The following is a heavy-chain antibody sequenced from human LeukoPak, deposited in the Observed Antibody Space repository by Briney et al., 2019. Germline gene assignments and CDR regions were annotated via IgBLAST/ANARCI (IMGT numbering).Heavy chain of an antibody. V-gene: IGHV3-30-3*01. CDR1: GFTFSSYA. CDR2: ISYDGSNK. Sequence: PGGSLRLSCAASGFTFSSYAMHWVRQAPGKGLEWVAVISYDGSNKYYADSVKGRFTISRDNSKNTLYLRMNSLRAEDTAVYYCASLGYCSSTSCYKSYYYYYMDVWGKGTTVTVSS. CDR3: ASLGYCSSTSCYKSYYYYYMDV. J-gene: IGHJ6*03. D-gene: IGHD2-2*02.